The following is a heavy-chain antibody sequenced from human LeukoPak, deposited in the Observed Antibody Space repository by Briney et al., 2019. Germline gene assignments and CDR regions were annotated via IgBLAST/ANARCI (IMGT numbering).Heavy chain of an antibody. CDR3: AKVPGRRRDGYNY. J-gene: IGHJ4*02. CDR1: GFTFSSYG. Sequence: GGSLRLSCAASGFTFSSYGMHWVRQAPGKGLEWVAVIWYDGSNKYYADSVKGRFTISRDNSKNTLYLQMNSLRAEDTAVYYCAKVPGRRRDGYNYWGQGTLVTVSS. D-gene: IGHD5-24*01. V-gene: IGHV3-33*06. CDR2: IWYDGSNK.